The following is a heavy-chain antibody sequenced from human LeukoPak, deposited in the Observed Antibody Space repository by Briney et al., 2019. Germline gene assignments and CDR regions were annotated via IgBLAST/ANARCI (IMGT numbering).Heavy chain of an antibody. J-gene: IGHJ4*02. V-gene: IGHV3-7*03. Sequence: GGFLRLSCAASGFTFRNYWMTWVRQAPGKGLEWVANINQEGNDKYYVDSVKGRFTISRDNTKNSLFLQMNSLRAEDTAVYYCVVTRTRGDHWGQGTLVTVSS. CDR2: INQEGNDK. CDR3: VVTRTRGDH. D-gene: IGHD4-23*01. CDR1: GFTFRNYW.